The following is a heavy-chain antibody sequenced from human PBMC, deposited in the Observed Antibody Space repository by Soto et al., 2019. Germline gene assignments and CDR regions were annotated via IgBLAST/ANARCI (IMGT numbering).Heavy chain of an antibody. CDR2: IYYSGST. J-gene: IGHJ4*02. D-gene: IGHD3-22*01. CDR3: ARAVYYYDSSGYGFDY. Sequence: QVQLQESGPGLVKPSQTLSLTCTVSGGSISSGGYYWSWIRQHPGKDVEWIGYIYYSGSTYYNPSLKSRVTISVYTSKNQFSLKLSSVTAADTAVYYCARAVYYYDSSGYGFDYWGQGTLVTVSS. CDR1: GGSISSGGYY. V-gene: IGHV4-31*03.